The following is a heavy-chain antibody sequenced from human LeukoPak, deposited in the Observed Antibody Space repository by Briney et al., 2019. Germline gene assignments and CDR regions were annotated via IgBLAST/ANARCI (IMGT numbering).Heavy chain of an antibody. CDR3: ARADYSNYRGGAFDI. D-gene: IGHD4-11*01. V-gene: IGHV1-69*13. CDR2: IIPIFGTA. CDR1: GGTFSSYA. Sequence: SVKVSCKASGGTFSSYAISWVRQAPGQGLEWMGGIIPIFGTANYAQKFQGRVTITADESTSTVYMELSSLRSEDTAVYYCARADYSNYRGGAFDIWGQGTMVTVSS. J-gene: IGHJ3*02.